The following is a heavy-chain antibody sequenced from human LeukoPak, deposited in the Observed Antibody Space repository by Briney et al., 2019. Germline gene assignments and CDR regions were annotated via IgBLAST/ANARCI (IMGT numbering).Heavy chain of an antibody. J-gene: IGHJ4*02. CDR3: ARVRAGFWYYFDY. CDR2: IYYSGST. Sequence: SETLSLTCTVSGGSISSYYWSWIRQPAGKGLEWIGYIYYSGSTNYNPSLKSRVTISVDTSKNQFSLKLSSVTAADTAVYYRARVRAGFWYYFDYWGQGTLVTVSS. V-gene: IGHV4-59*01. D-gene: IGHD6-13*01. CDR1: GGSISSYY.